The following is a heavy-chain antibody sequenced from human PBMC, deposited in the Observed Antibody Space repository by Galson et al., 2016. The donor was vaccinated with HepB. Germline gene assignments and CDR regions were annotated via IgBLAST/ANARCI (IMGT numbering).Heavy chain of an antibody. J-gene: IGHJ4*02. D-gene: IGHD3-10*01. CDR1: GDSISSSSYY. CDR2: VYYTGST. CDR3: TSPAAFRGAYYRFDD. V-gene: IGHV4-39*01. Sequence: SETLSLTCTVSGDSISSSSYYWGWIRQPPGKGLEWIGSVYYTGSTYSNPSLKSRVTISLDTSKNQFSLKLRSATAADTAVYYCTSPAAFRGAYYRFDDWGQGTLVTVSS.